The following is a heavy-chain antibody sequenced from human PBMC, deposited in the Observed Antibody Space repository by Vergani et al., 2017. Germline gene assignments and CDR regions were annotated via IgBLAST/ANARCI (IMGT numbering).Heavy chain of an antibody. CDR1: GGSFSGYY. V-gene: IGHV4-34*01. J-gene: IGHJ4*02. CDR3: ARSSTITMVRGVAIRPFDY. CDR2: INHSGST. Sequence: QVQLQQWGAGLLKPSETLSITCAVYGGSFSGYYWSWIRQPPGKGLEWIGEINHSGSTNYNPSLKSRVTISVDTSKNQFSLKLSSVTAADTAVYYCARSSTITMVRGVAIRPFDYWSQGSLVTV. D-gene: IGHD3-10*01.